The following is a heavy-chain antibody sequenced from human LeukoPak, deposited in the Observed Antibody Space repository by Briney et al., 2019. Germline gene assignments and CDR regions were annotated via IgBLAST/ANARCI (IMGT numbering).Heavy chain of an antibody. CDR3: ARDNDGNFDY. CDR2: ISGSGGST. CDR1: GLTFSSYA. V-gene: IGHV3-23*01. D-gene: IGHD1-1*01. J-gene: IGHJ4*02. Sequence: GGSLRLSCAASGLTFSSYAMSWVRQAPGKGLEWVSAISGSGGSTYYADSVKGRFTISRDNAKNSLYLQMNSLRAEDTAVYYCARDNDGNFDYWGQGTLVTVSS.